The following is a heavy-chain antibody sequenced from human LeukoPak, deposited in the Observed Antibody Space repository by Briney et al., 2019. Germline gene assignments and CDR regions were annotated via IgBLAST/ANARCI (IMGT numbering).Heavy chain of an antibody. CDR1: GFTFTSSA. D-gene: IGHD3-3*01. Sequence: SVKVSCKVSGFTFTSSAVQWVRQARGQRLEWIGWIVVGSGNTNYAQKFQERVTITRDMSTSTAYMELSSLRSEDTPVYYCAAVFPPFGVVITHPYFDYWGQGTLVTVSS. V-gene: IGHV1-58*01. CDR2: IVVGSGNT. J-gene: IGHJ4*02. CDR3: AAVFPPFGVVITHPYFDY.